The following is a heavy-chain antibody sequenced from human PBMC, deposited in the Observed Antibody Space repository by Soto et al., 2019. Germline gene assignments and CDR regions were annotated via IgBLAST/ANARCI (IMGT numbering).Heavy chain of an antibody. Sequence: GGSLRLSCEGSGFTFSSYWMSWVRRAPGKGLEWVASIERDGSEKHYADSMKGRFTISRDNAKNSAYLEMNSLRVDDTAVYYCMSRHRHTPWDHWGPGVLVTVSS. J-gene: IGHJ4*01. CDR3: MSRHRHTPWDH. CDR2: IERDGSEK. D-gene: IGHD1-26*01. V-gene: IGHV3-7*01. CDR1: GFTFSSYW.